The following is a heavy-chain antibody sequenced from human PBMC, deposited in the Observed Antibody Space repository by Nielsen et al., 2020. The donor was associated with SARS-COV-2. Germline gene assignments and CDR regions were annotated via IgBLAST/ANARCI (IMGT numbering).Heavy chain of an antibody. CDR1: GFPFSSFA. CDR3: AREDPWELLRTYDALDI. V-gene: IGHV3-30-3*01. CDR2: ISFDGSDE. Sequence: GGSLRLSCAASGFPFSSFAMHWVRQAPGKGLEWVAVISFDGSDEYSADSVKGRFTISRDNAKNTLYQQMTSLRTEDTAVYYCAREDPWELLRTYDALDIWGQGTMVSVSS. D-gene: IGHD1-26*01. J-gene: IGHJ3*02.